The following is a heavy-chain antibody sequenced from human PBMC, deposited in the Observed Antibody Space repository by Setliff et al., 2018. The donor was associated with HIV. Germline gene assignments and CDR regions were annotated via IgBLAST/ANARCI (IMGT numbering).Heavy chain of an antibody. J-gene: IGHJ4*02. Sequence: GGSLILSCAASGFMFGVDWMSWVRQTPGKGLEWVASVTPDGGDKYYANSMRGRFTISRDNGKNAVYLQMNSLTAEDTALYYCVRDLARVIAHWGQGTLVTVSS. CDR3: VRDLARVIAH. V-gene: IGHV3-7*01. CDR1: GFMFGVDW. CDR2: VTPDGGDK. D-gene: IGHD2-21*01.